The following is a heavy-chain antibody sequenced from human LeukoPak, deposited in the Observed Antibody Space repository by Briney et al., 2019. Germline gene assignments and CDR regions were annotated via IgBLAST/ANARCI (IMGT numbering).Heavy chain of an antibody. CDR3: ARGDCSSTSCRSHQYFQH. CDR1: GFTFSSYS. J-gene: IGHJ1*01. V-gene: IGHV3-21*01. D-gene: IGHD2-2*01. CDR2: ISSSSSYI. Sequence: GSLSLSCAASGFTFSSYSMNWVRQAPGKGLEWVSSISSSSSYIYSTDSAKGRFTISRDNAKTSLYLQMNSLRAEDTAVYYCARGDCSSTSCRSHQYFQHWGQGTLVTVSS.